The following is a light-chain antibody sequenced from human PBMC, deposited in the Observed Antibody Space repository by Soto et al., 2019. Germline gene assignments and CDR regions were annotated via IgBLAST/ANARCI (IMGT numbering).Light chain of an antibody. CDR1: QGIRND. Sequence: DIQMTQSPSSLSASVGDRVTITCRASQGIRNDLDWYQHKPGKAPKRLIYAAFSLQSGVPSRFSGSGSGTEFTLTISSLQPEDFATYYCLQHNTYPRSFGQGTKVEIK. CDR3: LQHNTYPRS. J-gene: IGKJ1*01. CDR2: AAF. V-gene: IGKV1-17*01.